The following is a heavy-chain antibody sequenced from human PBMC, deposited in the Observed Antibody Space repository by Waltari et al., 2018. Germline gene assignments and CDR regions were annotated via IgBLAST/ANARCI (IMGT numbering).Heavy chain of an antibody. CDR1: GYTFTSYY. V-gene: IGHV1-46*01. Sequence: QVQLVQSGAELKKPGASVKLSCKASGYTFTSYYIQWVRQAPGQGLEWMGVMNPGGDTTIYAQKFQGRVTMTRDTSTSTVYMELSSLRSEDTAVYYCARLGITMTPDYWGQGTLVTVSS. CDR3: ARLGITMTPDY. J-gene: IGHJ4*01. CDR2: MNPGGDTT.